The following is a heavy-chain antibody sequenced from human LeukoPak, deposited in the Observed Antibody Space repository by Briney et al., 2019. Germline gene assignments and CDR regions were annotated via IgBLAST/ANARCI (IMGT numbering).Heavy chain of an antibody. J-gene: IGHJ4*02. Sequence: PSEALSLTCTVSGGSISSYYWSWIRQPPGKGLEWIGYIYYSGSTNYNPSLKSRVTISVDTSKNQFSLKLSSVTAADTAVYYCARGLPDSGHFDYWGQGTLVTVSS. CDR2: IYYSGST. CDR3: ARGLPDSGHFDY. CDR1: GGSISSYY. V-gene: IGHV4-59*01. D-gene: IGHD5-12*01.